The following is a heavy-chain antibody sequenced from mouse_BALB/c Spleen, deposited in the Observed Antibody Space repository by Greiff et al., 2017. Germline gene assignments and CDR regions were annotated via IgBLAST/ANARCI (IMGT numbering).Heavy chain of an antibody. J-gene: IGHJ4*01. CDR3: ARSLYYRCPMDY. CDR2: INPGSGGT. V-gene: IGHV1-54*01. CDR1: GYAFTNYL. D-gene: IGHD2-14*01. Sequence: VQLQQSGAELVRPGTSVKVSCKASGYAFTNYLIEWVKQRPGQGLEWIGVINPGSGGTNYNEKFKGKATLTADKSSSTAYMQLSSLTSDDSAVYFCARSLYYRCPMDYWGQGTSVTVSS.